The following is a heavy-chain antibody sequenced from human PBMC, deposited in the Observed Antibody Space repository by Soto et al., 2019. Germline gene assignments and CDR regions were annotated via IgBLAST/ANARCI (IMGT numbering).Heavy chain of an antibody. CDR3: AKDPRRDTAMVADDAFDI. D-gene: IGHD5-18*01. Sequence: GGSLRLSCAASGFTFSSYGMHWVRQAPGKGLEWVAVISYDGSNKYYADSVKGRFTISRDNSKNTLYLQMNSLRAEDTAVYYCAKDPRRDTAMVADDAFDIWGQGTMVTVSS. J-gene: IGHJ3*02. V-gene: IGHV3-30*18. CDR1: GFTFSSYG. CDR2: ISYDGSNK.